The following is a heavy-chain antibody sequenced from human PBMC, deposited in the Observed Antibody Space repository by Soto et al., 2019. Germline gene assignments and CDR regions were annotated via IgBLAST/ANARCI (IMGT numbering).Heavy chain of an antibody. V-gene: IGHV4-39*01. CDR2: IYYSGST. Sequence: SETLSLTCTVSGGSISSSSYYWGWIRQPPGKGLEWIGSIYYSGSTYYNPSLKSRVTISVDTSKNQFSLKLSSVTAADTAVYYCARRTGPMISRLWFDPWGQGTLVTVSS. J-gene: IGHJ5*02. CDR3: ARRTGPMISRLWFDP. D-gene: IGHD3-22*01. CDR1: GGSISSSSYY.